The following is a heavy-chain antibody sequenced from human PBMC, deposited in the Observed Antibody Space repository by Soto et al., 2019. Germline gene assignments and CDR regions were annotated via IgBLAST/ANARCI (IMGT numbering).Heavy chain of an antibody. V-gene: IGHV3-74*01. J-gene: IGHJ4*02. CDR1: GFPFSGHW. Sequence: EVRLVESGGGLVQPGGSLRLSCAASGFPFSGHWLQWVRQVPGRGLVWVSRIDNTGSSAIYADSVRGRFTVSRDNAKDTLYLHMNSLRAEDTAVYYCATLNGYDYWGQGTLVTVSS. CDR2: IDNTGSSA. D-gene: IGHD5-12*01. CDR3: ATLNGYDY.